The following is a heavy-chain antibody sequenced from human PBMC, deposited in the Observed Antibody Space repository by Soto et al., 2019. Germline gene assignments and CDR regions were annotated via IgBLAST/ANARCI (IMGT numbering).Heavy chain of an antibody. J-gene: IGHJ6*02. CDR3: ARDRKQWLPIYYYYGMDV. V-gene: IGHV1-18*01. D-gene: IGHD6-19*01. CDR1: GDTFTIYG. Sequence: ASVKVSCTASGDTFTIYGISWVRQAPGQGLEWMGWISAYNGNTNYAQKLQGRVTMTTDTSTSTAYMELRSLRSDDTAVYYCARDRKQWLPIYYYYGMDVWGQGTTVTVSS. CDR2: ISAYNGNT.